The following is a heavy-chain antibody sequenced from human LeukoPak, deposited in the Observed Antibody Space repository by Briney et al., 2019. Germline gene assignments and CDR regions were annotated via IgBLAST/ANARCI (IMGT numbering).Heavy chain of an antibody. D-gene: IGHD6-13*01. Sequence: ASVKVSCKASGGTFSSYAISWVRQAPGQGLEWMGGIIPIFGTANYAQKFQGRVTITTDESTSTAYMELSSLRSEDTAVYYCARSGMGYSSSWYGPPYYYYMDAWGKGTTVTVSS. J-gene: IGHJ6*03. CDR1: GGTFSSYA. CDR3: ARSGMGYSSSWYGPPYYYYMDA. V-gene: IGHV1-69*05. CDR2: IIPIFGTA.